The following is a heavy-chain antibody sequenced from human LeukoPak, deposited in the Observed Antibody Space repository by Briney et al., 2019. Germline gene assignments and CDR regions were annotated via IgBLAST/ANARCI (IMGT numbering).Heavy chain of an antibody. Sequence: GGSLRLSCAASGFTFSSYGMSWVRQAPGKGLEWVSAISGSGGSTYYADSVKGRFTISRDNSKNTLYLQMNSLRAEDMAVYYCAKDGYYYDSSGYYLYWGQGTLVTVSS. V-gene: IGHV3-23*01. D-gene: IGHD3-22*01. CDR3: AKDGYYYDSSGYYLY. CDR2: ISGSGGST. J-gene: IGHJ4*02. CDR1: GFTFSSYG.